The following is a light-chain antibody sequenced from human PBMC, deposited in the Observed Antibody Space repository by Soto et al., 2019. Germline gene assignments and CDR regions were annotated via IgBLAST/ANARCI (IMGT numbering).Light chain of an antibody. CDR1: QSIRNY. V-gene: IGKV3-11*01. J-gene: IGKJ4*01. Sequence: EVLLTQSPATLSLSPGERLTLSCRASQSIRNYLAWYQQKPGQAPRLLIYDASNRATGIPARLSGSGSGTDFILTISSLEPEDSGVYYCQQRNDWVTFGGGTKVDIK. CDR3: QQRNDWVT. CDR2: DAS.